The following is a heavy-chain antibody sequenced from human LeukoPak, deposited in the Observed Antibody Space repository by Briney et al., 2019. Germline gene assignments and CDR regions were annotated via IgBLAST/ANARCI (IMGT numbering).Heavy chain of an antibody. D-gene: IGHD3-10*01. V-gene: IGHV4-39*07. Sequence: SETLPLTCTVSGGSISSSSYYWGWIRQPPGKGLEWIGSIYYSGSTYYNPSLKSRVTISVDTSKNQFSLKLSSVTAADTAVYYCARDAPTSLGAFDIWGQGTMVTVSS. J-gene: IGHJ3*02. CDR2: IYYSGST. CDR3: ARDAPTSLGAFDI. CDR1: GGSISSSSYY.